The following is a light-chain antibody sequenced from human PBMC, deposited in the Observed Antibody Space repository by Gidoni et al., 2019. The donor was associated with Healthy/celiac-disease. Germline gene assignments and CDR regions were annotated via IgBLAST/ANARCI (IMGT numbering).Light chain of an antibody. V-gene: IGKV1-5*01. CDR2: DAS. J-gene: IGKJ5*01. CDR1: QSISSW. Sequence: IKMTHSPSTLSASVGDRVTITCRASQSISSWLAWYQQKPGKAPKLLIYDASSLESGVPSRFSGSGSGTEFTLTISSLQPDDFATYYCQQYNSYTITFGQGTRLEIK. CDR3: QQYNSYTIT.